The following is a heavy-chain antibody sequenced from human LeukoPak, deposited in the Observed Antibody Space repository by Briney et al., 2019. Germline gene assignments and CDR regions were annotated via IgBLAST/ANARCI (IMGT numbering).Heavy chain of an antibody. D-gene: IGHD3-3*01. CDR3: ARVYYDFWSGHYYYYYMDV. Sequence: ASVKVSCKASGYTFTGYYMHWVRQAPGQGLEWMGWINPNSGGTNYAQKFQGRVTMTRDTSISTAYMELSRLRSDDTAVYYCARVYYDFWSGHYYYYYMDVWGKGTTVTVSS. V-gene: IGHV1-2*02. J-gene: IGHJ6*03. CDR2: INPNSGGT. CDR1: GYTFTGYY.